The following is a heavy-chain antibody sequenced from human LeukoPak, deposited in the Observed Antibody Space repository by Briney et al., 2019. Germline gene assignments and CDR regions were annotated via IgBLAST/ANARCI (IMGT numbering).Heavy chain of an antibody. Sequence: SETLSLTCAVSGGSISSGGYSWSWIRQPPGKGLEWIGYIYHSGSTYYNPSLKSRVTISVDTSKNQFSLKLSSVTAADTAVYYCARGGGARSIDYWGQGTLVTVSS. J-gene: IGHJ4*02. V-gene: IGHV4-30-2*01. CDR3: ARGGGARSIDY. D-gene: IGHD3-10*01. CDR2: IYHSGST. CDR1: GGSISSGGYS.